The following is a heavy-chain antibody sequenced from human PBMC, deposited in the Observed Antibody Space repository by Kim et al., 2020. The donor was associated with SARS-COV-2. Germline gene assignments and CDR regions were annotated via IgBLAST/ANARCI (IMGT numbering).Heavy chain of an antibody. Sequence: SETLSLTCAVSGGSISSSNWWSWVRQPPGKGLEGIGEIYHSGSTHYNPSLKSRVTISVDNSKNQFSLKLSYVTAADTAVYYCARLIGVGWGGTNLVDEYYYYYGMDAWGPRTTVTVSS. V-gene: IGHV4-4*02. CDR1: GGSISSSNW. J-gene: IGHJ6*02. CDR2: IYHSGST. CDR3: ARLIGVGWGGTNLVDEYYYYYGMDA. D-gene: IGHD3-10*01.